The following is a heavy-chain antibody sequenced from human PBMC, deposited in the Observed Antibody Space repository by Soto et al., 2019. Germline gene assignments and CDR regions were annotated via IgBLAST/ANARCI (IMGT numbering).Heavy chain of an antibody. D-gene: IGHD5-12*01. V-gene: IGHV1-18*01. J-gene: IGHJ5*02. CDR3: AIHQGPTTSENWFDP. Sequence: QVHLVQSGVEVKTPGASVKVSCQASGYTFFTYDISWVRQAPGQGLEWMGWISTYSGDTKYAQKFKGRVTMTTDTSTTTAYLELRSLRSDDTAVYYCAIHQGPTTSENWFDPWGQGTLVTVSS. CDR2: ISTYSGDT. CDR1: GYTFFTYD.